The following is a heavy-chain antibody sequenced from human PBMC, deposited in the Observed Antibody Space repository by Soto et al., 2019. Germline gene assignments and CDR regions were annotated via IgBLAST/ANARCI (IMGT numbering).Heavy chain of an antibody. CDR3: AKARDQQWVRLPFDY. CDR2: FSATSENT. D-gene: IGHD6-19*01. V-gene: IGHV3-23*01. J-gene: IGHJ4*02. CDR1: GFFFSSYT. Sequence: EVQLLESGGGLVQPGWSLRLSCLGSGFFFSSYTMTWVRQAPGKGLEWVSSFSATSENTYYADSVRGRFTISRDNSKNTLFLQMNSLTAEDTAMYYCAKARDQQWVRLPFDYWGQGILVIVSS.